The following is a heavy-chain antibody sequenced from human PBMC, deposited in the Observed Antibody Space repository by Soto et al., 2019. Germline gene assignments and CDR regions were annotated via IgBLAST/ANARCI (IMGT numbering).Heavy chain of an antibody. V-gene: IGHV4-59*01. Sequence: PSETLSLTCTVSCGSISTYYWSWIRQPPGKGLEWIGFIYYSGSTHYNPSLKSRVAISLDTSKNQFSLMLSSVTAADTAVYYCARDSSGYYRVFDYWGQGTLVTVSS. D-gene: IGHD3-22*01. CDR2: IYYSGST. J-gene: IGHJ4*02. CDR1: CGSISTYY. CDR3: ARDSSGYYRVFDY.